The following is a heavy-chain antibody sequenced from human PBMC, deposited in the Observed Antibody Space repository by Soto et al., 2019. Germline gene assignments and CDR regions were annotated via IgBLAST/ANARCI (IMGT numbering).Heavy chain of an antibody. V-gene: IGHV1-69*05. CDR2: IVPIFGTT. CDR3: ARVEAVAGIYNYHGLDV. D-gene: IGHD6-19*01. Sequence: QVQLVQSGAELTKPGSSVKVSCKASGGTFSNYAISWVRQAPGQGLEWMGGIVPIFGTTFYTRKFQDRATIGSEDSTTTAYLELSSMRSDDTAIYYCARVEAVAGIYNYHGLDVWGQGTAVSVSS. CDR1: GGTFSNYA. J-gene: IGHJ6*02.